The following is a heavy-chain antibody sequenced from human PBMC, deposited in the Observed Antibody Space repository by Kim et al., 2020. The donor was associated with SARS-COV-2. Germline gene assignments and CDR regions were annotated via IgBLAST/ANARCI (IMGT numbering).Heavy chain of an antibody. V-gene: IGHV1-2*02. CDR1: GYTLTGYY. CDR2: INPNSGGT. D-gene: IGHD6-13*01. Sequence: ASVKVSCKASGYTLTGYYMHWVRQAPGQGLEWMGWINPNSGGTNYAQKFKGRVTMTRDTSISTAYLELSRLRSEDTVVYYCARGGGYSSSWYWFDPWGQGTLVTVSS. J-gene: IGHJ5*02. CDR3: ARGGGYSSSWYWFDP.